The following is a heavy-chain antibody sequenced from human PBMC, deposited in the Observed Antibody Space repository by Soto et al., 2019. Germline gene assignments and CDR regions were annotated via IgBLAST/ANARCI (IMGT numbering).Heavy chain of an antibody. D-gene: IGHD3-22*01. CDR1: GGSISSYY. V-gene: IGHV4-59*12. Sequence: SETLSLTCTVSGGSISSYYWSWIRQPPGKGLEWIGYIYYSGTTDYNPSLKSRVTISVDRSKNQFSLKLGSVTAADTAVYYCARDNRSGYYFDYWGQGTLVTVSS. J-gene: IGHJ4*02. CDR3: ARDNRSGYYFDY. CDR2: IYYSGTT.